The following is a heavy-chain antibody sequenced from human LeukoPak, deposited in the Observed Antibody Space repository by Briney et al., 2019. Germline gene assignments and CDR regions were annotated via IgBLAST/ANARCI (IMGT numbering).Heavy chain of an antibody. CDR1: GFTFGSYA. CDR2: ISGSGGST. J-gene: IGHJ6*02. Sequence: GASLRLSCAASGFTFGSYAMSWVRQAPGKGLEWVSAISGSGGSTYYADSVKGRFTISRDNSKNTLYLQMNSLRAEDTAVYYCAKDVAAAGPQDYYYYYGMDVWGQGTTVTVSS. CDR3: AKDVAAAGPQDYYYYYGMDV. D-gene: IGHD6-13*01. V-gene: IGHV3-23*01.